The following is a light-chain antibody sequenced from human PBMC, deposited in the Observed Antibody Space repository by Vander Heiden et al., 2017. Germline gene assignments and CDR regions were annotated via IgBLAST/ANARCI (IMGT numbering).Light chain of an antibody. J-gene: IGLJ2*01. V-gene: IGLV3-1*01. Sequence: SCELTQPPSVSVSPGQTASITCSGDKLGDKYACWYQQKPGQSPVLVIYQDSKRPSGIPERFSGSNSGNTATLTISGTQAMDEADYYCQAWDSSTPYVVFGGGTKLTVL. CDR3: QAWDSSTPYVV. CDR2: QDS. CDR1: KLGDKY.